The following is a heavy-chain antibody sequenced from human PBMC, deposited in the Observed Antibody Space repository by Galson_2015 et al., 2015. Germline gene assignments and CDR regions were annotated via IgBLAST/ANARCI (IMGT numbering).Heavy chain of an antibody. CDR2: IWYDGSNK. V-gene: IGHV3-33*01. J-gene: IGHJ4*02. Sequence: TLRLSCAASAFPFGSYGMHWVRQAPGKGLEWAVVIWYDGSNKYYTDSVNGRFTISRDNSKKTLYLQMNSLRAEDTAVYYCARDESMSAAGTGYWGQGTLVTVSS. CDR1: AFPFGSYG. CDR3: ARDESMSAAGTGY. D-gene: IGHD6-13*01.